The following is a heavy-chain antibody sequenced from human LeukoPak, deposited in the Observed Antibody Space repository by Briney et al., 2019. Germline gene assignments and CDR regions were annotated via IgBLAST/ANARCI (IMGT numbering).Heavy chain of an antibody. J-gene: IGHJ4*02. CDR3: ARDGFSSSWYSIL. CDR2: ISSSSSYI. CDR1: GFTFSSYS. V-gene: IGHV3-21*01. D-gene: IGHD6-13*01. Sequence: PGGSLRLSCAASGFTFSSYSMNWVRQAPGKGLGWVSSISSSSSYIYYADSVKGRFTISRDNAKNSLYLQVNSLRAEDTAVYYCARDGFSSSWYSILWGQGTLVTVSS.